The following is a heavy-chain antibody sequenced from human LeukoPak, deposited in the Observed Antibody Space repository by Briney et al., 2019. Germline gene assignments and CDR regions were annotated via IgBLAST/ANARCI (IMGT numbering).Heavy chain of an antibody. J-gene: IGHJ4*02. V-gene: IGHV3-23*01. CDR1: RFTFSSYA. CDR3: AKDQYYYDSSGYYNY. D-gene: IGHD3-22*01. Sequence: GGSLRLSCAASRFTFSSYAMSWVRQAPGKGLEWVSAISGSGGSTYYADSVKGRFTISRDNSKNTLYLQMNSLRAEDTAVYYCAKDQYYYDSSGYYNYWGQGTLVTVSS. CDR2: ISGSGGST.